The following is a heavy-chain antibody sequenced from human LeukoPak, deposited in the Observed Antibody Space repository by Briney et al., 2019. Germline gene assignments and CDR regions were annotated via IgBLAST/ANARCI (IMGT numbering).Heavy chain of an antibody. D-gene: IGHD6-13*01. CDR1: GYSISSGYY. V-gene: IGHV4-38-2*01. CDR3: ASKTRTGYSN. Sequence: SETLSLTCAVSGYSISSGYYWGWIRQPPGKGLEWIGSIYHSGSTYYNPSLKSRVTIPVDTSKNQFSLKLSSVTAADTAVYYCASKTRTGYSNWGQGTLVTVSS. CDR2: IYHSGST. J-gene: IGHJ4*02.